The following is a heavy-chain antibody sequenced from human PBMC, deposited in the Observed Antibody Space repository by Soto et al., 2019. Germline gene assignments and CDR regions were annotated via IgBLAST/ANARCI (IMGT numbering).Heavy chain of an antibody. D-gene: IGHD3-22*01. CDR2: ISGSGGST. V-gene: IGHV3-23*01. Sequence: GGSLRLSCAASGFTFSSYAMSWVRQAPGKGLEWVSAISGSGGSTYYADSVKGRFTISRDNSKNTLYLQMNSLRAEDTAVYYCVKARKRSLDYYDSSGYYFFDYWGQGTLVTVSS. CDR1: GFTFSSYA. CDR3: VKARKRSLDYYDSSGYYFFDY. J-gene: IGHJ4*02.